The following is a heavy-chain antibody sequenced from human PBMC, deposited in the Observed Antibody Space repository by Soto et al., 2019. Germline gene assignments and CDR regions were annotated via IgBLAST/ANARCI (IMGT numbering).Heavy chain of an antibody. D-gene: IGHD2-21*02. J-gene: IGHJ5*02. V-gene: IGHV3-30-3*01. CDR1: GFTFSSYA. Sequence: PGGSLRLSCAASGFTFSSYAMHWVRQAPGKGLEWVAVISYDGSNKYYADSVKGRFTISRDNSKNTLYLQMNSLRAEDTAVYYCARDAVVVTARPYNRFDPWGQGTLVTVPS. CDR3: ARDAVVVTARPYNRFDP. CDR2: ISYDGSNK.